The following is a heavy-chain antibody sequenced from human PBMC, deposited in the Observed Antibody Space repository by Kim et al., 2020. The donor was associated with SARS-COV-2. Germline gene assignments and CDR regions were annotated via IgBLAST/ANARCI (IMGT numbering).Heavy chain of an antibody. Sequence: GGSLRLSCAASGFTFSSYSMNWVRQAPGKGLEWVSSISSSSSYIYYADSVKGRFTISRDNAKNSLYLQMNSLRAEDTAVYYCARELLDTAMVMYFDYWGQGTLVTVSS. CDR3: ARELLDTAMVMYFDY. CDR2: ISSSSSYI. CDR1: GFTFSSYS. J-gene: IGHJ4*02. D-gene: IGHD5-18*01. V-gene: IGHV3-21*01.